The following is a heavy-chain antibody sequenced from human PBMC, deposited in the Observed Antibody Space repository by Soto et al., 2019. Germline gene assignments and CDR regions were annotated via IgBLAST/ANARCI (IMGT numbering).Heavy chain of an antibody. CDR2: IYYSGST. D-gene: IGHD6-13*01. V-gene: IGHV4-59*08. CDR3: ARARIAAAGTSIGHYYMDV. J-gene: IGHJ6*03. Sequence: SETLSLTCTVSGGSISSYYWSWIRQPPGKGLEWIGYIYYSGSTNYNPSLKSRVTISVDTSKNQFSLKLSSVTAADTAVYYCARARIAAAGTSIGHYYMDVWGKGTTVTVSS. CDR1: GGSISSYY.